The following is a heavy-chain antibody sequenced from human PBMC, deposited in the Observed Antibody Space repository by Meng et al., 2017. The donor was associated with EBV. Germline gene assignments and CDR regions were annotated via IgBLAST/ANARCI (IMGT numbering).Heavy chain of an antibody. Sequence: QGQLVQSAAEVKKPGPSVKVSCKTSGGPFRNYASSWVRQAPGQGLEWLGGFLPTLGAPNYAQKFHGRVSITADESTSTHYMDLSSLRPEDTAVYYCASESGRGYTPDYWGQGTLVTVSS. J-gene: IGHJ4*02. CDR2: FLPTLGAP. CDR3: ASESGRGYTPDY. V-gene: IGHV1-69*01. CDR1: GGPFRNYA. D-gene: IGHD3-10*01.